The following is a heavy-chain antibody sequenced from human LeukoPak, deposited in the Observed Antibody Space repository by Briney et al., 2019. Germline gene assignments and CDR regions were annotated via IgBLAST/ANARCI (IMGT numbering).Heavy chain of an antibody. Sequence: SETLSLTCTVSGGSISSSSYYWGWIRQPPGKGLEWIGSIHYSGTTYYNASLKSRVTISVDTSKNQFSLKLNSVTAADTAVYYCASPSSSSSTYDYWGQGTLGTVSS. CDR2: IHYSGTT. CDR3: ASPSSSSSTYDY. V-gene: IGHV4-39*01. CDR1: GGSISSSSYY. J-gene: IGHJ4*02. D-gene: IGHD6-6*01.